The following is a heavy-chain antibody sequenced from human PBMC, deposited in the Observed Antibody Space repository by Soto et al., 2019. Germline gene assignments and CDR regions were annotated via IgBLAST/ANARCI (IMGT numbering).Heavy chain of an antibody. CDR3: ARSLGYYSGGSCYRDWFYFDY. J-gene: IGHJ4*02. CDR2: IYYSGST. CDR1: GGSISSYY. Sequence: QVQLQESGPGLVKPSETLSLTCTVSGGSISSYYWSWIRQPPGKGLEWIGYIYYSGSTNYNPSLKSRVTVSVDTSKNQFSLKLSSVTAADTAVYYCARSLGYYSGGSCYRDWFYFDYWGQGTLVTVSS. V-gene: IGHV4-59*08. D-gene: IGHD2-15*01.